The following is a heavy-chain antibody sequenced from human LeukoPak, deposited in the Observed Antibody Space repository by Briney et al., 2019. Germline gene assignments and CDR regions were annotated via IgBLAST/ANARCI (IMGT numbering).Heavy chain of an antibody. CDR3: ARDGLAEGYSSSWYAGYYYYMDV. V-gene: IGHV1-46*01. D-gene: IGHD6-13*01. Sequence: ASVKVSCKASGYTFTGYYMHWVRQAPGQGLEWMGIINPSGGSTSYAQKFQGRVTMTRDTSTSTVYMELSSLRSEDTAVYYCARDGLAEGYSSSWYAGYYYYMDVWGKGTTVTISS. J-gene: IGHJ6*03. CDR1: GYTFTGYY. CDR2: INPSGGST.